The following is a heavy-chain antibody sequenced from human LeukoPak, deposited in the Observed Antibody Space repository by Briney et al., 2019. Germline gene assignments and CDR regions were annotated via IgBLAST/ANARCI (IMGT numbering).Heavy chain of an antibody. CDR1: GGSVSIYY. CDR3: ARGEDFERYYLAY. J-gene: IGHJ4*02. V-gene: IGHV4-59*02. CDR2: IYYTGTT. Sequence: SSETLSLTCSVSGGSVSIYYWTWIRQIPGKGLEWIGYIYYTGTTNYNPLFESRATISVDTSKNQFSLKLTSVTAADTAVYFCARGEDFERYYLAYWGQGTLVTVSS. D-gene: IGHD3-9*01.